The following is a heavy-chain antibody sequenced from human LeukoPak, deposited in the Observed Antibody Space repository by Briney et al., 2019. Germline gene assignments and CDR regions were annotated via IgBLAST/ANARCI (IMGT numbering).Heavy chain of an antibody. CDR3: ARVLRVETTVTTSSGGWFDP. D-gene: IGHD4-11*01. V-gene: IGHV3-74*01. Sequence: GGSLRLSCAASGFTFSSYWMHWVRQAPGKGLVWVSRINSDGSSTSYADSVKGRFTISRDNAKNTLYLQMNSLRAEDTAVYYCARVLRVETTVTTSSGGWFDPWGQGTLVTVSS. CDR1: GFTFSSYW. J-gene: IGHJ5*02. CDR2: INSDGSST.